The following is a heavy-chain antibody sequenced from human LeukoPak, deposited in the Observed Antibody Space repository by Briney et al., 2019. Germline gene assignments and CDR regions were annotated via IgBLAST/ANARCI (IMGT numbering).Heavy chain of an antibody. CDR3: ARDSGYYRFDY. D-gene: IGHD3-22*01. CDR1: GFTFSSYA. J-gene: IGHJ4*02. Sequence: GRSLRLSCAASGFTFSSYAMHWVRQAPGKGLEWVAVISYDGSNKYYADSVKGRFTISRDNSKNTLYLQMNSLRAEDTAVYYCARDSGYYRFDYWGQGTLVTVSS. V-gene: IGHV3-30*07. CDR2: ISYDGSNK.